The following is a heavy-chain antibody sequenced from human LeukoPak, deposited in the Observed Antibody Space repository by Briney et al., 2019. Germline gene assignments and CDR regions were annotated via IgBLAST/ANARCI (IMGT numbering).Heavy chain of an antibody. CDR1: GFTLSDYY. CDR3: ARGRWRFVGATTLLSDY. D-gene: IGHD1-26*01. Sequence: GGSLRLSCAASGFTLSDYYMSWIRQAPGKGLEWVSYISSSGSTIYYADSVKGPFTISRDNAKNSLYLQMNSLRAEDTAVYYCARGRWRFVGATTLLSDYWGQGTLVTVSS. CDR2: ISSSGSTI. V-gene: IGHV3-11*01. J-gene: IGHJ4*02.